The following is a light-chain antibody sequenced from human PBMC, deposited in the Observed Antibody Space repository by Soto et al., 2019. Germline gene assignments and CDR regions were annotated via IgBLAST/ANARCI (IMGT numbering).Light chain of an antibody. Sequence: QSALTQPPSASGSPGHSVTISCTGTGSDVGGYNYVSWYQQHPGKAPKLIIYEVSQRPSGVPDRFSGSKSGNTASLTVSGLQAEDEADYYCSSYAGSNFWVFGGGTKLTVL. V-gene: IGLV2-8*01. J-gene: IGLJ3*02. CDR1: GSDVGGYNY. CDR3: SSYAGSNFWV. CDR2: EVS.